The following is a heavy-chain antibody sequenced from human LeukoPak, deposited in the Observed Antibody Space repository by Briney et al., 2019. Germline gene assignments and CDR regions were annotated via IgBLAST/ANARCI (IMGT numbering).Heavy chain of an antibody. Sequence: ASVKVSCKASGYPFIDYWMHWVRQAPGQGLEWMGRINLKSGGINYAQKFQGRVTMTRDTSISTAYLDLSRLRFDDTAVYYCARDRDGGVGTIDYWGQGTLVPVSS. D-gene: IGHD3-3*01. CDR3: ARDRDGGVGTIDY. CDR2: INLKSGGI. J-gene: IGHJ4*02. CDR1: GYPFIDYW. V-gene: IGHV1-2*06.